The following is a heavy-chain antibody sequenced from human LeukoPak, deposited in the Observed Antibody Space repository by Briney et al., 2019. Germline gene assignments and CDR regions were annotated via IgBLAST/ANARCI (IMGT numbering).Heavy chain of an antibody. CDR1: GFTFSSYA. J-gene: IGHJ4*02. Sequence: GGSLRLSCAASGFTFSSYAMHWVRQAPGKGLEYVSAVSNNGGSTYYANSMKGRFTISRDNSKNTLYLQMGSLRAEDMAVYYCARYRAAVGFDYWGQGTLVTVSS. D-gene: IGHD6-13*01. V-gene: IGHV3-64*01. CDR2: VSNNGGST. CDR3: ARYRAAVGFDY.